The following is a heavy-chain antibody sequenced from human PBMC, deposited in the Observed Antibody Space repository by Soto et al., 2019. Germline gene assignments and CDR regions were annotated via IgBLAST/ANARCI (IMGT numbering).Heavy chain of an antibody. Sequence: SETLSLTCTVSAGSISSSSYYWGWIRQPPGKGLEWIGSIYYSGSTYYNPSLKSRVTISVDTSKNQFSLTLSSVTAADTAVYYCASGRDGYNSGAFDIWGQGTMVTVSS. D-gene: IGHD5-12*01. CDR1: AGSISSSSYY. CDR3: ASGRDGYNSGAFDI. CDR2: IYYSGST. J-gene: IGHJ3*02. V-gene: IGHV4-39*01.